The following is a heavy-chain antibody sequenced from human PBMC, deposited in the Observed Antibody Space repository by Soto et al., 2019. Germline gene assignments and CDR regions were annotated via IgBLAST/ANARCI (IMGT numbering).Heavy chain of an antibody. D-gene: IGHD5-12*01. J-gene: IGHJ4*02. Sequence: SLRLSCAASGFTFSSYAMHWVRQAPGKGLEWVAVISYDGSNKYYADSVKGRFTISRDNSKNTLYLQMNSLRAEDTAVYYCAREGRTDEDGYDARGFYFDYWGQGTLVTVSS. CDR1: GFTFSSYA. CDR2: ISYDGSNK. CDR3: AREGRTDEDGYDARGFYFDY. V-gene: IGHV3-30-3*01.